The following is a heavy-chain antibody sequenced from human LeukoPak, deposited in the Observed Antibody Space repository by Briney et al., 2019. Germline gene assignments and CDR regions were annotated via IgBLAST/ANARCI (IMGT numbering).Heavy chain of an antibody. CDR3: ARDRVGIRPYYMDV. D-gene: IGHD1-26*01. CDR1: YYSISTGYF. CDR2: IYQSGST. Sequence: PSETLSLTCTVSYYSISTGYFWGWVRQPPGKGLEWIGSIYQSGSTYYNPSLESRVTISVDTSKNQFSLSLSSVTAADTAVYFCARDRVGIRPYYMDVWGEGTTVTVSS. V-gene: IGHV4-38-2*02. J-gene: IGHJ6*03.